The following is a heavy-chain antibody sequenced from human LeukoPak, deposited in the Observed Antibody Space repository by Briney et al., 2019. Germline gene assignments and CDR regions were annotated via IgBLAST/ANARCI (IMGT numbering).Heavy chain of an antibody. Sequence: PSETLSLTCTVSGGSISTYYWTWIRQSPGTGLEWIGDIQYSGGNTNFNPSLKSRVTISVDTSKTQFSLKLYSVTAADTAVYYCARAGAGAFHIWGQGTMVTVSS. CDR2: IQYSGGNT. V-gene: IGHV4-59*01. J-gene: IGHJ3*02. D-gene: IGHD1-14*01. CDR3: ARAGAGAFHI. CDR1: GGSISTYY.